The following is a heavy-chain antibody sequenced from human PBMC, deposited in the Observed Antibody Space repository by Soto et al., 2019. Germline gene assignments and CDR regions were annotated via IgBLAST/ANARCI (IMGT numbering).Heavy chain of an antibody. Sequence: PSQTLSLPCAITGDSVSSNSAGWSWVRQSPSRGLEWLARTYYRSKWYYEYAVSVRGRITINPDTSKNQYSLQLNSVTPEDTAVYFCARGEQYSGRIFDYWGQGTLVTVSS. CDR1: GDSVSSNSAG. CDR3: ARGEQYSGRIFDY. CDR2: TYYRSKWYY. D-gene: IGHD1-26*01. J-gene: IGHJ4*01. V-gene: IGHV6-1*01.